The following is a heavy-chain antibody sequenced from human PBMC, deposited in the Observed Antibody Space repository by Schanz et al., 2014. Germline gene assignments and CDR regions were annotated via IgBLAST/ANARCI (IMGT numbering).Heavy chain of an antibody. CDR1: GFTFSSYP. CDR3: ARSMIIVDKAFDY. J-gene: IGHJ4*02. D-gene: IGHD3-22*01. Sequence: QVHLVESGGGVVQPGRSLRLSCAASGFTFSSYPMHWVRQAPGKGLEWVALISYDGINKYYADSVKGRFTISRDNXXXTLYLQMNSLXXXXXXXYYCARSMIIVDKAFDYWGQGTLVTVSS. V-gene: IGHV3-30*04. CDR2: ISYDGINK.